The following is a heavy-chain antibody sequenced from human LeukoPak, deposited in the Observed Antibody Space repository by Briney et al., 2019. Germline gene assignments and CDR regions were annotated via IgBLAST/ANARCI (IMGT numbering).Heavy chain of an antibody. CDR2: ISAYNGYT. D-gene: IGHD2-15*01. Sequence: GASVKVSCKASGYTFTGYYMHWVRQAPGQGLEWMGWISAYNGYTNYAQKLQGRVTMTTDTSTSTAYMELRGLRCDDTAVYYCARDLCSGGSCYPLDYWGQGTLVTVSS. CDR3: ARDLCSGGSCYPLDY. V-gene: IGHV1-18*04. CDR1: GYTFTGYY. J-gene: IGHJ4*02.